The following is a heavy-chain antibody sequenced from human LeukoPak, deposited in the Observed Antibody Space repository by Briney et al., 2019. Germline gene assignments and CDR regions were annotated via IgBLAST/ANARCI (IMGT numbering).Heavy chain of an antibody. V-gene: IGHV3-30*01. CDR2: ISYDGSNK. CDR1: GFTFSSYA. CDR3: ADLVDY. J-gene: IGHJ4*02. Sequence: GGSLRLSCAASGFTFSSYAMRWVRQAPGKGLEWVAVISYDGSNKYYADSVKGRFTISRDNSKNTLYLQMNSLRAEDTAVYYCADLVDYWGQGTLVTVSS. D-gene: IGHD6-6*01.